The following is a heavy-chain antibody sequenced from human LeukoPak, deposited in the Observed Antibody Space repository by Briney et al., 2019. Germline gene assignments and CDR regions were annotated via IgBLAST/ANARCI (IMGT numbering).Heavy chain of an antibody. D-gene: IGHD2/OR15-2a*01. CDR1: GFTFSSYA. V-gene: IGHV3-30-3*01. Sequence: GGSLRLSCAASGFTFSSYAMHWVRQAPGKGLEWVAVISYDGSNKYYADSVKGRFTISRDNSKNTLYLQMNSLRAEDTAVYYCARVVREYGHRGAPPLPGAPGNWFDPWGQGTLVTVSS. CDR3: ARVVREYGHRGAPPLPGAPGNWFDP. J-gene: IGHJ5*02. CDR2: ISYDGSNK.